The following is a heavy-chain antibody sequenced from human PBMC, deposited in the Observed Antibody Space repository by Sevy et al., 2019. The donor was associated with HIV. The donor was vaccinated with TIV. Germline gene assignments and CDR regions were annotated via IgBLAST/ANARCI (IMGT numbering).Heavy chain of an antibody. V-gene: IGHV3-48*01. D-gene: IGHD6-13*01. Sequence: EGSLRLSCAASAFTFSSYSMNWVRQAPGKGLEWVSYISSSTSTIYYADSVKGRFTISRDNAKNSLYLQMNSLRAEDTAVYYCARLSGYSSSWSYFDYWGQGTLVTVSS. CDR3: ARLSGYSSSWSYFDY. J-gene: IGHJ4*02. CDR2: ISSSTSTI. CDR1: AFTFSSYS.